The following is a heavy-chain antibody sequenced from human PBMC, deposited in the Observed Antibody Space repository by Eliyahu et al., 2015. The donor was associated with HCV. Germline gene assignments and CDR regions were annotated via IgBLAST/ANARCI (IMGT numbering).Heavy chain of an antibody. Sequence: QVQLQESGPGLVKPSETLSLTCTVSGGSISNYYWGWIRQPPGKGLEWIAYIYSSGGPHLHPSLKSRVTISVDTSKNQFSLKLSSVTAADTAVYYCARFRAVAGFDYWGQGTLVTVSS. D-gene: IGHD6-19*01. J-gene: IGHJ4*02. CDR1: GGSISNYY. CDR2: IYSSGGP. V-gene: IGHV4-59*01. CDR3: ARFRAVAGFDY.